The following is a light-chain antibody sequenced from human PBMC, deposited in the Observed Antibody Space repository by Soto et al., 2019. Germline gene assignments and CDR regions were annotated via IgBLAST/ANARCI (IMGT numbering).Light chain of an antibody. Sequence: DIQMTQSPSTLSASVGDRVTITCRASQSISSWLAWYQQKPGKAPKLVIYKASSLESGVPSRFSGSGSGTEFTLTISSLQPDDFATYYCQQYNSYSPQWTFGQGTKVEIK. CDR2: KAS. V-gene: IGKV1-5*03. CDR1: QSISSW. CDR3: QQYNSYSPQWT. J-gene: IGKJ1*01.